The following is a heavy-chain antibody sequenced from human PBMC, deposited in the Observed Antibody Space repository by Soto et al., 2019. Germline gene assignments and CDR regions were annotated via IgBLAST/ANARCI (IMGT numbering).Heavy chain of an antibody. CDR2: IWYDGSNK. Sequence: GGSLRLSWAASGFTFSNYAMNWVRQAPGKGLEWVAVIWYDGSNKYYADSVKGRFTISRDNSKNTLYLQMNSLRAEDTAVYYCARDAREGYDFWSGYYTPYYMDVWGKGTTVTVSS. CDR3: ARDAREGYDFWSGYYTPYYMDV. J-gene: IGHJ6*03. D-gene: IGHD3-3*01. V-gene: IGHV3-33*08. CDR1: GFTFSNYA.